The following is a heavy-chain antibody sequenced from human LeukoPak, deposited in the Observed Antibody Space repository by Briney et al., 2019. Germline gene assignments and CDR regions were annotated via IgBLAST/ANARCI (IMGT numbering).Heavy chain of an antibody. V-gene: IGHV3-48*03. CDR1: GFTFSSYE. D-gene: IGHD3-22*01. CDR3: AKDSSGYSDYFDY. Sequence: GGSLRLSCAASGFTFSSYEMNWVRQAPGKGLEWVSYISSSGSTIYYADSVKGRFTISRDNSKNTLYLQMNSLRPEDTAVYYCAKDSSGYSDYFDYWGQGTLVTVSS. J-gene: IGHJ4*02. CDR2: ISSSGSTI.